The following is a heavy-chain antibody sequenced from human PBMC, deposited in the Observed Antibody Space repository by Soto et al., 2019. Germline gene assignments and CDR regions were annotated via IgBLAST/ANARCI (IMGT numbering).Heavy chain of an antibody. J-gene: IGHJ4*02. D-gene: IGHD2-2*01. CDR1: GGTFSSYA. CDR3: ASSVPAATQSFDY. CDR2: IIPIFGTA. Sequence: SVKVSCKASGGTFSSYAISWVRQAPGQGLEWMGGIIPIFGTANYAQKFQGRVTITADESTSTAYMELSSLRAEDTAVYYCASSVPAATQSFDYWGQGTLVTVSS. V-gene: IGHV1-69*13.